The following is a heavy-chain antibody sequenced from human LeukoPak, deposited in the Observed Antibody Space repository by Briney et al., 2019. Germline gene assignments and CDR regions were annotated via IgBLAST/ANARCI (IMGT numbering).Heavy chain of an antibody. V-gene: IGHV3-21*01. CDR3: ASLPGGYCSTTSCYRKDFDY. Sequence: GESLRLSCAAFGFTFGRYSMNWVRQAPGKGLEWVSSISDSGTYIYYADSVKGRFTISRDNAKNLLYLQMNSLRAEDTAVYYCASLPGGYCSTTSCYRKDFDYWGRGTLVTVSS. D-gene: IGHD2-2*01. CDR1: GFTFGRYS. CDR2: ISDSGTYI. J-gene: IGHJ4*02.